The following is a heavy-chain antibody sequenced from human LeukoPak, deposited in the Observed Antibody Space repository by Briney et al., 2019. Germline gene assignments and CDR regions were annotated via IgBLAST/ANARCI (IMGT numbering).Heavy chain of an antibody. CDR2: INHSGST. J-gene: IGHJ4*02. D-gene: IGHD1-1*01. Sequence: SETLSLTCAVYGGSLGGYSWSWIRQPPGNGLEWIGEINHSGSTNYNPSPKSRVTISVDTSKNQFSLKLSSVTAADTAVYYCAKWGIGNNWDIDDHWGQGTLVTVSS. CDR1: GGSLGGYS. CDR3: AKWGIGNNWDIDDH. V-gene: IGHV4-34*01.